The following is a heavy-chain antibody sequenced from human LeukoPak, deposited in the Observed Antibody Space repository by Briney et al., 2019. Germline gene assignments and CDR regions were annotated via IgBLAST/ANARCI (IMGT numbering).Heavy chain of an antibody. Sequence: GGSLRLSCAASGFTFSRYWMTWVRQAPGKGLEWVANIKQDGSEKYYVDSVKGRFTISRDNARNSLYLQMNSLRDEDTAVYYCARDWGGENDYWGQGTLVTVSS. CDR1: GFTFSRYW. J-gene: IGHJ4*02. V-gene: IGHV3-7*01. CDR3: ARDWGGENDY. CDR2: IKQDGSEK. D-gene: IGHD3-10*01.